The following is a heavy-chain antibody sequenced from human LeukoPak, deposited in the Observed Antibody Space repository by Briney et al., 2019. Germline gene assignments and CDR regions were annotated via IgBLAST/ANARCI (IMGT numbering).Heavy chain of an antibody. D-gene: IGHD6-19*01. CDR2: IYNGGII. Sequence: PSETLSLTCTVSGDSISRYYWSWIRQPAGKGLEWIGRIYNGGIITYNPSLKSRVTMSIDTSNNQFSLKLSSVTAADTAVYYCARSIAVASHLDYWGQGTLVTVSS. J-gene: IGHJ4*02. CDR3: ARSIAVASHLDY. V-gene: IGHV4-4*07. CDR1: GDSISRYY.